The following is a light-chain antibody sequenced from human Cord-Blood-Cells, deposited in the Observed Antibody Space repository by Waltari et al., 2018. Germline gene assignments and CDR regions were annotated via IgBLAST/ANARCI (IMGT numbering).Light chain of an antibody. CDR3: QQYKSYSPYP. CDR1: QSISSW. J-gene: IGKJ2*01. CDR2: DAS. V-gene: IGKV1-5*01. Sequence: DLQMTQSPSTLSAAVGDRVTITCRASQSISSWLAWYQQKPGKAPKLLIYDASSLESGVPSRFSGSGSGTEFTLTISSLQPDDFATYYCQQYKSYSPYPFGQGTKLEIK.